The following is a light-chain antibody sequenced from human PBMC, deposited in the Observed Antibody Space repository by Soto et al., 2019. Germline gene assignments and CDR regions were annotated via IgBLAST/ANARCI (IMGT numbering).Light chain of an antibody. CDR1: SSDVGGYNY. V-gene: IGLV2-14*01. CDR3: NSYTSRATGV. Sequence: QSALTQPASVSGSPGLSITISCTGTSSDVGGYNYVSWYQQHPGRAPKLIIFEVSNRPSGVSDRFSGSKSDNTASLTISGLQAEDEADYYCNSYTSRATGVFGGGTKLTVL. CDR2: EVS. J-gene: IGLJ2*01.